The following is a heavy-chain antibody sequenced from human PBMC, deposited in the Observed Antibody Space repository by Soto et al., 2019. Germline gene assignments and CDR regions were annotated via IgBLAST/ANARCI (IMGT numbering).Heavy chain of an antibody. CDR1: GGSISSGGYY. V-gene: IGHV4-31*03. CDR3: ARSYFDYYDSSGPMAFDI. J-gene: IGHJ3*02. Sequence: SETLSLTCTVSGGSISSGGYYWSWIRQHPGKGLEWIGYIYYSGSTYYNPSLKSRVAISVDTSKNQFPLKLSSVTAADTAVYYCARSYFDYYDSSGPMAFDIWGQGTMVTVSS. CDR2: IYYSGST. D-gene: IGHD3-22*01.